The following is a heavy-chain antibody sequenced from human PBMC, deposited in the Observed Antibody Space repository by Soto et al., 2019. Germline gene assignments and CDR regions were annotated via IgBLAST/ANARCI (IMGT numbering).Heavy chain of an antibody. D-gene: IGHD4-17*01. Sequence: EVQLVESGGGLVQPGGSLRLSCAASGFTVSSNYMSWVRQAPGKGLEWVSVIYSGGSTYYADSVKGRFTISRDNSKNTLYLTMNSLRAEDTAVYYCARGGSYGGNSEGEIDYWGQGTLVTVSS. J-gene: IGHJ4*02. CDR2: IYSGGST. CDR3: ARGGSYGGNSEGEIDY. V-gene: IGHV3-66*01. CDR1: GFTVSSNY.